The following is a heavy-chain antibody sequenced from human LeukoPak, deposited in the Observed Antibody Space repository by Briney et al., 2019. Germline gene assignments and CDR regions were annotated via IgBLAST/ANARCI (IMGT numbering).Heavy chain of an antibody. Sequence: TGESLKISCKGSGYSFTSYWIGWVRQMPGKGLEWMGIIYPGDSDTRYSPSFQGQVTISADKSISTAYLQWSSLKASDTAMYYCARLSDGPMVRGVYYYYMDVWGKGTTVTTSS. J-gene: IGHJ6*03. CDR1: GYSFTSYW. V-gene: IGHV5-51*01. CDR3: ARLSDGPMVRGVYYYYMDV. D-gene: IGHD3-10*01. CDR2: IYPGDSDT.